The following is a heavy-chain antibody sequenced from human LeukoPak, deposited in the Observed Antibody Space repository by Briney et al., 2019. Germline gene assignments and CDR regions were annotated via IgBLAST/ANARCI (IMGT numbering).Heavy chain of an antibody. V-gene: IGHV3-23*01. CDR3: AKDGAWLRFDD. Sequence: GGSLRLSCAASGFTFSSYGMSWVRQAPGKGLEWVSGISGSGGSTYYADSVKGRFTISRDDSKNTLYLQMNNLRAEDTAVYYCAKDGAWLRFDDWGQGILVTVSS. CDR1: GFTFSSYG. J-gene: IGHJ4*02. CDR2: ISGSGGST. D-gene: IGHD5-12*01.